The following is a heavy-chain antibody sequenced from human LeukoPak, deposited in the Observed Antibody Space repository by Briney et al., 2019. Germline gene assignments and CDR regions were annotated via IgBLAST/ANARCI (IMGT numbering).Heavy chain of an antibody. CDR2: IRSKAYGGTT. CDR1: GFTFGDYA. J-gene: IGHJ4*02. V-gene: IGHV3-49*03. D-gene: IGHD2-21*02. Sequence: GGSLRLSCTASGFTFGDYAMSWSRQAPGKGLEWVGFIRSKAYGGTTEYAASVKGRFTISRDDSKSIAYLQMNSLKTEDTAVYYCTTSTEDIVVVTASYWGQGTLVTVSS. CDR3: TTSTEDIVVVTASY.